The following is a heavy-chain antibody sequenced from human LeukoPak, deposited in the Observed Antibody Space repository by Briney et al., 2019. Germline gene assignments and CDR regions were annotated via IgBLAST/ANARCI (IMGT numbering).Heavy chain of an antibody. CDR1: GYTFTSYG. V-gene: IGHV1-18*01. Sequence: GASVKVSCKASGYTFTSYGISWVRQAPGQGLEWMGWISAYNGNTNYAQKLQGRVTMTTDTSTSTAYMELRSLRSDDTAVYYCARDREPYYYDSSGYWGQGTLVTVSS. CDR2: ISAYNGNT. J-gene: IGHJ4*02. D-gene: IGHD3-22*01. CDR3: ARDREPYYYDSSGY.